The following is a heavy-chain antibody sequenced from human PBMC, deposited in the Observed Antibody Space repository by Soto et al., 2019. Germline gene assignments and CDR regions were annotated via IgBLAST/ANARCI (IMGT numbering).Heavy chain of an antibody. V-gene: IGHV3-30*18. Sequence: PGGSLRLSCAASGFTFSSYGMHWVRQAPGKGLEWVAVISYDGSNKYYADSVKGRFTISRDNSKNTLYLQMNSLRAEDTAVYYCAKEPSSYYYMDVWGKGTTVTVSS. CDR2: ISYDGSNK. D-gene: IGHD2-15*01. J-gene: IGHJ6*03. CDR1: GFTFSSYG. CDR3: AKEPSSYYYMDV.